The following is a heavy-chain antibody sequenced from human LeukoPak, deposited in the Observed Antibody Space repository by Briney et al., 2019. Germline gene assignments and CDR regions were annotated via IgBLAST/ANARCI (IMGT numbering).Heavy chain of an antibody. CDR2: FDPEDGET. CDR3: ARVYRPGDYYLYFDY. V-gene: IGHV1-24*01. J-gene: IGHJ4*02. CDR1: GYTLTKLS. Sequence: AASVKVSCKVSGYTLTKLSMHWVRQAPGKGLEWMGGFDPEDGETIYAQKFQGRVTMTEDTSTDTAYMELSSLRSEDTAVYYCARVYRPGDYYLYFDYWGQGTLVTVSS. D-gene: IGHD2-21*02.